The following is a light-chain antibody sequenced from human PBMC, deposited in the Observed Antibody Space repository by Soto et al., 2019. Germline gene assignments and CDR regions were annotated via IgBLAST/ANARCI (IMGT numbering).Light chain of an antibody. Sequence: DIQMTQSPSSLPASVGDRVTITCRASQSLSTYLSWYQQRPGKAPKLLIHAASTLQSGIPSRFSGSGSKTDFRLTISSLQPDDFATYYDLQSYSAPRTFGQGT. CDR1: QSLSTY. CDR3: LQSYSAPRT. CDR2: AAS. J-gene: IGKJ2*01. V-gene: IGKV1-39*01.